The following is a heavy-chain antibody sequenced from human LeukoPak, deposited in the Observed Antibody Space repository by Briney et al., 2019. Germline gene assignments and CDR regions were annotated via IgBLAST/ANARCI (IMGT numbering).Heavy chain of an antibody. CDR1: GFTFISYG. CDR2: ILYDGSNK. Sequence: PGRALPLSCAASGFTFISYGMHWVRQAPGKGVEWVVVILYDGSNKYYADSVKGRFTISRDNSKNTLYLQMNSLRAEDTAVYYCAKLLYDSSGSNFDYWGQGTLVTVSS. D-gene: IGHD3-22*01. J-gene: IGHJ4*02. V-gene: IGHV3-30*18. CDR3: AKLLYDSSGSNFDY.